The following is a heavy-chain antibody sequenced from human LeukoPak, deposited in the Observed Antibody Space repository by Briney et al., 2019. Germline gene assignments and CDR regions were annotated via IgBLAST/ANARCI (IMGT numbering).Heavy chain of an antibody. CDR3: ARDFDSSGYSDY. J-gene: IGHJ4*02. Sequence: GGSLRLSCAASGFTFSNYWMHWVRQAPGKGLVWVSRINSDGINTSYADSVKGRFTISRDNSKNTLYLQMNSLRAEDTAVYYCARDFDSSGYSDYWGQGTLVTVSS. CDR2: INSDGINT. D-gene: IGHD3-22*01. V-gene: IGHV3-74*01. CDR1: GFTFSNYW.